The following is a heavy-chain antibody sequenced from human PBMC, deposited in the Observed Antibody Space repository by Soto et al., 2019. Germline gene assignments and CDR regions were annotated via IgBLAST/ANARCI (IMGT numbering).Heavy chain of an antibody. CDR2: IYHSGST. V-gene: IGHV4-4*02. J-gene: IGHJ4*02. CDR1: GGSISSSNL. CDR3: ASRSVVAATSLDY. Sequence: PSETLSLTCAVSGGSISSSNLWSCVRQPPGKGLEWIGEIYHSGSTNYNPSLKSRVTISVDKSKNQFSLKLSSVTAADTAVYYCASRSVVAATSLDYWGQGTLVTVYS. D-gene: IGHD2-15*01.